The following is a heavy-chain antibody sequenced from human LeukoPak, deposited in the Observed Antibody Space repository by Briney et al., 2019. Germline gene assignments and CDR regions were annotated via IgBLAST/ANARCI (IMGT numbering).Heavy chain of an antibody. V-gene: IGHV4-61*01. CDR2: IYYSGST. CDR1: GGSFSSGSYY. D-gene: IGHD3-22*01. J-gene: IGHJ4*02. Sequence: SETLSLTCTVSGGSFSSGSYYWSWIRQPPGKGLEWIGYIYYSGSTNYNPSLKSRVTISVDTSKNQFSLKLSSVTAADTAVYYCASKSYYYDSSGYRKWGQGTLVTVSS. CDR3: ASKSYYYDSSGYRK.